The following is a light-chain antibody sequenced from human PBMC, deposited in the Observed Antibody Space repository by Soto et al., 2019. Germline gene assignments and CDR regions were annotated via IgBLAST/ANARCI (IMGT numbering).Light chain of an antibody. Sequence: DIVMTQSPLSLPVTPGEPASISCRSSQSLLHSNGYNYLDWYLQKPGQSPQLLIYLGSNRASGVPDRFSGIGSGTDFTLKISRVEAEDVGVYYCMQALQTPQFTFGPGTNVDIK. J-gene: IGKJ3*01. CDR3: MQALQTPQFT. CDR1: QSLLHSNGYNY. CDR2: LGS. V-gene: IGKV2-28*01.